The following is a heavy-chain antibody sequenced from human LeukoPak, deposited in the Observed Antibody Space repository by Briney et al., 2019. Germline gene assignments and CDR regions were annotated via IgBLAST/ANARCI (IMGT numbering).Heavy chain of an antibody. V-gene: IGHV1-2*02. J-gene: IGHJ5*02. CDR1: GYTFTSYG. Sequence: ASVKVSCKASGYTFTSYGITWVRQAPGQGLEWMGWINPKSGDTNYVQKFQGRVTMTRDTAISTVYMELSSLRCDDTAVYYCARERVSWFDPWGQGTLVTVSS. CDR3: ARERVSWFDP. CDR2: INPKSGDT.